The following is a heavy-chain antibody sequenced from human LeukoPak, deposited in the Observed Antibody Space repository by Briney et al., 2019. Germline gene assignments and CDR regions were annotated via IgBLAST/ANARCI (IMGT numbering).Heavy chain of an antibody. Sequence: ASVKVSCKASGYTFTGYYMHWVRQAPGQGPEWMGWINPNSGGTNYAQKFQGRVTMTRDTSISTAYMELSRLRSDDTAVYYCARDSSGYDPFDYWGQGILVTVSS. CDR3: ARDSSGYDPFDY. D-gene: IGHD3-22*01. V-gene: IGHV1-2*02. CDR2: INPNSGGT. J-gene: IGHJ4*02. CDR1: GYTFTGYY.